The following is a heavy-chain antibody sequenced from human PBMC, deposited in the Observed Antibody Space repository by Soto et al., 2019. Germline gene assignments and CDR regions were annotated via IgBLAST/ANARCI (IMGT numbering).Heavy chain of an antibody. CDR3: ARNKRGSGSYYKGGDRYYYGMDV. CDR2: IDPSDSYT. CDR1: GYSFTSYW. J-gene: IGHJ6*02. Sequence: EVQLVQSGAEVKKPGESLRISCKGSGYSFTSYWISWVRQMPGKGLEWMGRIDPSDSYTNYSPSFQGHVTISADKSISTAYLQWSRLKASDTAMYYCARNKRGSGSYYKGGDRYYYGMDVWGQGTTVTVSS. V-gene: IGHV5-10-1*03. D-gene: IGHD3-10*01.